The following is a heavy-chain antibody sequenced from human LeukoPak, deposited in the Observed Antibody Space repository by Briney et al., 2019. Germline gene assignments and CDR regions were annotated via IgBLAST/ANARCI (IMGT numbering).Heavy chain of an antibody. CDR2: IYYSGST. Sequence: SETLSLTCTISGGSISSYYWSWIRQPPGKGLEWIGYIYYSGSTNYNPSLKSRVTISVDTSKNQFSLKLSSVTAADTAVYYCARGLVVTPGWFDPWGRGTLVTVSS. D-gene: IGHD4-23*01. CDR3: ARGLVVTPGWFDP. CDR1: GGSISSYY. V-gene: IGHV4-59*01. J-gene: IGHJ5*02.